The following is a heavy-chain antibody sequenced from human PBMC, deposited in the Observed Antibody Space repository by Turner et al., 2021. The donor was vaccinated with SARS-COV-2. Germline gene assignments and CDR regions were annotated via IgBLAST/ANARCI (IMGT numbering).Heavy chain of an antibody. CDR3: VRSDVNAWYGLLDY. D-gene: IGHD3-16*01. CDR1: GFTFSKFF. Sequence: VQLVESGGGLVQPEGSLSLSCAASGFTFSKFFMHWVRQAPGKGLVWVSRISDDGSSPAYADSVKGRFTISRDNAKNTLYLQMNSLTAEDSAVYYCVRSDVNAWYGLLDYWGQGTLVTVSS. V-gene: IGHV3-74*01. J-gene: IGHJ4*02. CDR2: ISDDGSSP.